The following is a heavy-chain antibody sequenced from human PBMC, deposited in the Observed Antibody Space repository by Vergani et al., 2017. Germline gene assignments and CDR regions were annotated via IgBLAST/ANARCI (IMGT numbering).Heavy chain of an antibody. D-gene: IGHD4-17*01. CDR3: ARPSAPGDYDALDI. CDR2: ISYDGSNK. J-gene: IGHJ3*02. Sequence: QVQLVESGGGVVQPGRSLRLSCAASGFTFSSYAMHWVRQAPGKGLEWVAVISYDGSNKYYADSVKGRFTISRDNSKNTLYLQMNSLRAEDTAVYHCARPSAPGDYDALDIWGQGTMVTVSS. CDR1: GFTFSSYA. V-gene: IGHV3-30-3*01.